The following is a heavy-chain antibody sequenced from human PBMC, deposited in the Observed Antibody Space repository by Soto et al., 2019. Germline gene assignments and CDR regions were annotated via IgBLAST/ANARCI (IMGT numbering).Heavy chain of an antibody. Sequence: EVQLVESGGGLVQPGGPLRLSCAASGFTFSSYSMNWVRQAPGKGLEWVSYIISSSSNIYYADSVKGRYTISRDNAKNSMYLQMNSLRDEDTAVYYCARDKANKYYYSGMDVWGQGTTVTVSS. CDR1: GFTFSSYS. CDR2: IISSSSNI. J-gene: IGHJ6*02. V-gene: IGHV3-48*02. CDR3: ARDKANKYYYSGMDV.